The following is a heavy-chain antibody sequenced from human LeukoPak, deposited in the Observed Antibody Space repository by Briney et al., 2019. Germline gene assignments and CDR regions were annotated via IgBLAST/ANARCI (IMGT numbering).Heavy chain of an antibody. CDR2: IKYDGNEE. J-gene: IGHJ4*02. Sequence: GGSLRLSCAASGFTVSSNYMSWVRQAPGKGLEWVANIKYDGNEEYYVDSVKGRFTISRDNAKNSLYLQLNSLRVEDTAVYYCKSGGAAPGSFDYWGQGTLVTV. V-gene: IGHV3-7*01. CDR1: GFTVSSNY. CDR3: KSGGAAPGSFDY. D-gene: IGHD1-1*01.